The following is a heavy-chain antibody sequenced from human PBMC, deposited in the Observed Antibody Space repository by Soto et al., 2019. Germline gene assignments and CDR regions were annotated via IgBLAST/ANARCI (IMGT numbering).Heavy chain of an antibody. V-gene: IGHV1-18*01. Sequence: GPEVKMPGASVKVSCKTSGYTFTAYGLAWLRQAPGQRPEWMGWVSTNDDRTNYARTFQGRVTMTTDRSTTTTSMELRSLGTDDTAVYYCARELNTESSAYYSFAFWGQGTLVTVSS. D-gene: IGHD3-22*01. J-gene: IGHJ4*02. CDR2: VSTNDDRT. CDR1: GYTFTAYG. CDR3: ARELNTESSAYYSFAF.